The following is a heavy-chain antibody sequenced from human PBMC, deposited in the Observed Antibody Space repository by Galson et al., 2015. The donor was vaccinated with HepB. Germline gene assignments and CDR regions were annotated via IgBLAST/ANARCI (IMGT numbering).Heavy chain of an antibody. CDR3: TRDLITLFEVVFGATFDT. J-gene: IGHJ3*02. Sequence: SLRLSCAASGFTFSTYWMHWVRQAPGKGLVWVAGMNKDGTTANYGDSVKGRFTVSRDNAEQTLYLQMNSLRVEDTAVYYCTRDLITLFEVVFGATFDTWGQGTLVTVSS. D-gene: IGHD3-3*01. V-gene: IGHV3-74*01. CDR2: MNKDGTTA. CDR1: GFTFSTYW.